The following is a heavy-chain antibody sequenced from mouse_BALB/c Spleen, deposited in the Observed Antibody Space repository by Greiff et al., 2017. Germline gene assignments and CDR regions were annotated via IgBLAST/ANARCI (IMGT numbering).Heavy chain of an antibody. CDR3: TRSAPFDY. V-gene: IGHV1S81*02. CDR2: INPSNGGT. CDR1: GYTFTSYY. Sequence: VQVVESGAELVKPGASVKLSCKASGYTFTSYYMYWVKQRPGQGLEWIGEINPSNGGTNFNEKFKSKATLTVDKSSSTAYMQLSSLTSEDSAVYYCTRSAPFDYWGQGTTLTVSS. J-gene: IGHJ2*01.